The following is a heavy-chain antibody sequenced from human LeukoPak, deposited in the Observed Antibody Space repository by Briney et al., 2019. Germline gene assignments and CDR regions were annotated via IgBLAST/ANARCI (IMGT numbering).Heavy chain of an antibody. D-gene: IGHD1-14*01. J-gene: IGHJ6*03. Sequence: HSGGSLRLSCAASGFTFSSYGMSWVRQAPGKGLEWVSAISGSGGSTYYADSVRGRFTISRDNAKNSLYLQMNSLRAEDTAVYYCARDNPRSYYYYMDVWGKGTTVTVSS. V-gene: IGHV3-23*01. CDR1: GFTFSSYG. CDR3: ARDNPRSYYYYMDV. CDR2: ISGSGGST.